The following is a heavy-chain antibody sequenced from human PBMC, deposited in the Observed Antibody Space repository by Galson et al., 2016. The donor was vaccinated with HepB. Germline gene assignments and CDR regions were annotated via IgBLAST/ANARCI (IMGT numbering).Heavy chain of an antibody. V-gene: IGHV1-69*10. D-gene: IGHD3-22*01. CDR1: GGTFSSYA. CDR3: ARFRGIVVVNYYYGMDV. CDR2: IIPILGIA. Sequence: VKVSCKASGGTFSSYAISWVRQASGQGLEWMGGIIPILGIANYAQKFQGRVTITADKSTSTAYMELSSLRSEDTAVYYCARFRGIVVVNYYYGMDVWGQGTTVTVSS. J-gene: IGHJ6*02.